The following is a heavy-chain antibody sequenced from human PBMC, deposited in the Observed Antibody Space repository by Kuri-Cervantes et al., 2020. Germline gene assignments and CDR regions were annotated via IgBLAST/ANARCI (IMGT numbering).Heavy chain of an antibody. J-gene: IGHJ6*02. CDR2: IISDGRSS. V-gene: IGHV3-74*03. Sequence: GGSLRLSCAASGSTFSSFWMHWVRQVPGKWLVWVSRIISDGRSSTYADSVRGRFTISRDNAKKLLYLQMISLTAEETAVYYCARDRTYTMDVWGQGTTVTVSS. CDR1: GSTFSSFW. CDR3: ARDRTYTMDV. D-gene: IGHD2-2*01.